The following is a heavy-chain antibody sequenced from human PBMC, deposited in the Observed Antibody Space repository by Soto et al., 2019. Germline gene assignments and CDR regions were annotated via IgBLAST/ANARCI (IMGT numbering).Heavy chain of an antibody. Sequence: EVQLVESGGGLVQPGGSLRLSCAASRFTFSSYAMHWVRQAPGKGLEYVSAISSNGGSTYYANSVKGRFTISRDNSKNTLYLQMGSLRAEDMAVYYCARGEKYYDYIWGSYRYFDYWGQGTLVTVSS. CDR1: RFTFSSYA. V-gene: IGHV3-64*01. J-gene: IGHJ4*02. CDR2: ISSNGGST. D-gene: IGHD3-16*02. CDR3: ARGEKYYDYIWGSYRYFDY.